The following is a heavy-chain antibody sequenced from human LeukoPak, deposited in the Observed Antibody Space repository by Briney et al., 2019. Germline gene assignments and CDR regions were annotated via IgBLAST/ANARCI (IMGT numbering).Heavy chain of an antibody. CDR1: GYTFTGYY. CDR3: ARWAPGYCSSTSCPPNNWFDP. J-gene: IGHJ5*02. V-gene: IGHV1-2*02. Sequence: ASVKVSCKASGYTFTGYYMHWVRQAPGQGLEWMGWINPNSGGTNYAQKFQGRVTMATDTSTSTAYMELRSLRSDDTAVYYCARWAPGYCSSTSCPPNNWFDPWGQGTLVTVSS. D-gene: IGHD2-2*01. CDR2: INPNSGGT.